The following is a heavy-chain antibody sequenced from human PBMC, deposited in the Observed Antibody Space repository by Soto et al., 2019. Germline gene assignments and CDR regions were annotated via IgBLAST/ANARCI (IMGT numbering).Heavy chain of an antibody. J-gene: IGHJ6*02. D-gene: IGHD2-21*01. CDR2: VYYSGST. Sequence: QVQLQESGPGLVKPSETLSLTCTVSGGSINNYYWCWIRQPPGKGLEWIGYVYYSGSTNYNYSLKSRVNISVDTAKNQFSLKLSSVTAADTAVYYCARVVTRVGDNSRTPYYGMDVWGQGTTVTVS. V-gene: IGHV4-59*01. CDR3: ARVVTRVGDNSRTPYYGMDV. CDR1: GGSINNYY.